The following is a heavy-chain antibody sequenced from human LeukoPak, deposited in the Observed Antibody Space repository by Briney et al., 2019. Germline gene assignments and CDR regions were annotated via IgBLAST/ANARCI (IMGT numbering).Heavy chain of an antibody. J-gene: IGHJ5*02. CDR2: IIPIFGTA. CDR1: GGTFSSYA. V-gene: IGHV1-69*05. CDR3: ARDMSTAGRAYIVVVPAAAYNWFDP. D-gene: IGHD2-2*01. Sequence: ASVKVSCKASGGTFSSYAISWVRQAPGQGLEWMGGIIPIFGTANYAQKLQGRVTMTTDTSTSTAYMELRSLRSDDTAVYYCARDMSTAGRAYIVVVPAAAYNWFDPWGQGTLVTVSS.